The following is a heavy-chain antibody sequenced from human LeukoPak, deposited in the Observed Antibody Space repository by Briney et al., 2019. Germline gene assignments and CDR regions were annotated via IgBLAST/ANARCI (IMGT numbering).Heavy chain of an antibody. CDR1: GGSISSSSYY. Sequence: SEALSLTCTVSGGSISSSSYYWGWIRQPPGKGLEWIGSIYYSGSIYYNPSLMSRVTISVDTSNNQFSLKLSSVTAADTAVYYCAGPGIAALPPFDHWGQGTLVTVSS. V-gene: IGHV4-39*01. D-gene: IGHD6-6*01. CDR2: IYYSGSI. J-gene: IGHJ4*02. CDR3: AGPGIAALPPFDH.